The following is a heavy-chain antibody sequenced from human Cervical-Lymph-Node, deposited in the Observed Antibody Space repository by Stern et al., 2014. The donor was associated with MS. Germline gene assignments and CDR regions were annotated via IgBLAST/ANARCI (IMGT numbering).Heavy chain of an antibody. CDR3: ATQGRALAPD. Sequence: QVQLQESGPGLVKPSQTLSLTCPVSGDSISSGNYYWSWIRQPAGKGLEWIGRIYSIGTTYYNPSLRSRSTISIDTPKNQFPLKLSLVTATDTAVYYCATQGRALAPDWGQGTLVTVSS. CDR1: GDSISSGNYY. V-gene: IGHV4-61*02. CDR2: IYSIGTT. J-gene: IGHJ4*02.